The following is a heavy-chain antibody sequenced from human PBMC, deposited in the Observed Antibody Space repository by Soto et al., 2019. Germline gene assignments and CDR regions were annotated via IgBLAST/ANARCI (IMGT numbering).Heavy chain of an antibody. CDR3: ARSGLEDIVVVPAADIPENWFDP. CDR2: IYYSGST. V-gene: IGHV4-31*03. J-gene: IGHJ5*02. D-gene: IGHD2-2*01. Sequence: PSETLSLTCTVSGGSISSGGYYWSWIRQHPGKGLEWIGYIYYSGSTYYNPSLKSRVTISVDTSKNQFSLKLSSVTAADTAVYYCARSGLEDIVVVPAADIPENWFDPWGQGTLVTSPQ. CDR1: GGSISSGGYY.